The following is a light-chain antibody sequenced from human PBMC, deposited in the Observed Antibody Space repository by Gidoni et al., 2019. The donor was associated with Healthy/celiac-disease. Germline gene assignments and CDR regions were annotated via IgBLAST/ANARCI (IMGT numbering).Light chain of an antibody. CDR1: QSVSSN. Sequence: EIVMTQSPATLSVSPGERATLSCRASQSVSSNLAWYQQKPGQAPRLLIYGASTRATGIPARFSGSGSGTEFTLTISSLQSEDFAVYYCQQYNNCLTFXGXTKVEIK. CDR3: QQYNNCLT. V-gene: IGKV3-15*01. J-gene: IGKJ4*01. CDR2: GAS.